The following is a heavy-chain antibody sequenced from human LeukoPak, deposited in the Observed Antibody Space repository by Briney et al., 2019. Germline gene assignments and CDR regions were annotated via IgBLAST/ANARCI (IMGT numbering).Heavy chain of an antibody. V-gene: IGHV3-48*02. D-gene: IGHD3-10*02. J-gene: IGHJ4*02. CDR2: ISRGGDTS. CDR1: GFIFDDYG. Sequence: PGGSLRLSCAASGFIFDDYGMSWVRQAPGKGLEWVSYISRGGDTSYYADSVKGRFTISRDNVQNSLYLQMNSLRDEDTAVYYCARVFGSDDHFDYWGQGTLVTVSS. CDR3: ARVFGSDDHFDY.